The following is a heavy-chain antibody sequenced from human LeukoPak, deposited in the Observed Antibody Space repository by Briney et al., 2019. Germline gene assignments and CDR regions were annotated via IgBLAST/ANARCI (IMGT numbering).Heavy chain of an antibody. CDR3: ARAKAYFFDY. CDR2: ISSNGGST. V-gene: IGHV3-64*02. CDR1: GFTFSNYA. Sequence: GGSLRLSCAASGFTFSNYAMHWVRQAPGKGLQYVSDISSNGGSTYYADSVKGRLAISRDNSKNTLYLQMGSLRAEHMAVYYCARAKAYFFDYWGQGTLVTVSS. J-gene: IGHJ4*02.